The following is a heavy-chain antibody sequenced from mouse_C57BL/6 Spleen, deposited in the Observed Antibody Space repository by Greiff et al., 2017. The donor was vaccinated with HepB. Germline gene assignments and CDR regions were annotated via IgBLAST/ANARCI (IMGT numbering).Heavy chain of an antibody. CDR1: GYTFTDYN. CDR2: INPNNGGT. Sequence: VQLKESGPELVKPGASVKIPCKASGYTFTDYNMDWVKQSHGKSLEWIGDINPNNGGTIYNQKFKGKATLTVDKSSSTAYMELRSLTSEDTAVYYCARVDGSSYYWYFDVWGTGTTVTVSS. CDR3: ARVDGSSYYWYFDV. V-gene: IGHV1-18*01. J-gene: IGHJ1*03. D-gene: IGHD1-1*01.